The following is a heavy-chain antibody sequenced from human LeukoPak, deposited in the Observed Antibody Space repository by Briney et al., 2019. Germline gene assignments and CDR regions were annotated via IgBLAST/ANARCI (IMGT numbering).Heavy chain of an antibody. CDR2: FDPEDGET. Sequence: ASVKVSCEVSGYTLTELSMHWVRQAPGKGLEWMGGFDPEDGETIYAQKFQGRVTMTEDTSTDTAYMELSSLRSEDTAVYYCATAIPLRRIAARLSVDYWGQGTLVTVSS. D-gene: IGHD6-6*01. V-gene: IGHV1-24*01. J-gene: IGHJ4*02. CDR3: ATAIPLRRIAARLSVDY. CDR1: GYTLTELS.